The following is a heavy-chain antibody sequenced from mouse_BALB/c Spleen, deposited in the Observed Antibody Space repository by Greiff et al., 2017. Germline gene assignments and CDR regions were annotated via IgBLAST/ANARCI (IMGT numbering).Heavy chain of an antibody. CDR2: IWAGGST. D-gene: IGHD1-1*01. J-gene: IGHJ4*01. Sequence: VQVVESGPGLVAPSQSLSITCTVSGFSLTSYGVHWVRQPPGKGLEWLGVIWAGGSTNYNSALMSRLSISKDNSKSQVFLKMNSLQTDDTAMYYCARGSDYYGSSLYAMDYWGQGTSVTVSS. CDR1: GFSLTSYG. V-gene: IGHV2-9*02. CDR3: ARGSDYYGSSLYAMDY.